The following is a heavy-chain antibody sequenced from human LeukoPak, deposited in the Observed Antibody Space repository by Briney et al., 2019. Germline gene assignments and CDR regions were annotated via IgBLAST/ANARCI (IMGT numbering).Heavy chain of an antibody. CDR2: ISYDGSNK. D-gene: IGHD5-18*01. J-gene: IGHJ6*02. Sequence: GGSLRLSCAASGFTFSSYGMHWVRQAPGKGLEWVAVISYDGSNKYYADSVKGRFTISRDNSKNTLYLQMNSLRAEDTAVYYCARAWIQLWPAYRSGMDVWGQGTTVTVSS. V-gene: IGHV3-30*03. CDR3: ARAWIQLWPAYRSGMDV. CDR1: GFTFSSYG.